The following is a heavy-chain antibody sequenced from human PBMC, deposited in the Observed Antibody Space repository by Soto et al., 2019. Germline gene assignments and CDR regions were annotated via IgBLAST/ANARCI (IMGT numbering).Heavy chain of an antibody. CDR3: ARDRGKILRYYYMDV. CDR1: GFTFSSYW. D-gene: IGHD2-15*01. CDR2: IKQDGSEK. J-gene: IGHJ6*03. V-gene: IGHV3-7*01. Sequence: GGSLRLSCAASGFTFSSYWMSWVRQAPGKGLEWVANIKQDGSEKYYVDSVKGRFTISRDNAKNSLYLQMNSLRAEDTAVYYCARDRGKILRYYYMDVWGKGTTVTVSS.